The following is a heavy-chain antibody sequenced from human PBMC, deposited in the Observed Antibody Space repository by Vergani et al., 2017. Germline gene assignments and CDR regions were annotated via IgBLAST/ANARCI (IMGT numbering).Heavy chain of an antibody. CDR3: ARDRSRDGYFDY. D-gene: IGHD5-24*01. CDR1: GYTFTSYY. Sequence: QVQLVQSGAEVKKPGASVKVSCKASGYTFTSYYMHWVRQAPGQGLEWMGIINPSGGSTSYSQKFQGRVTMTRDTSTSTVYMELSSLRSEDTAVYYCARDRSRDGYFDYWGQGTLVTVSS. CDR2: INPSGGST. V-gene: IGHV1-46*01. J-gene: IGHJ4*02.